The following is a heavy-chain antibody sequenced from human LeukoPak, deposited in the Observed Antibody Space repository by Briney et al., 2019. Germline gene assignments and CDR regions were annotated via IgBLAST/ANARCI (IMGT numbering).Heavy chain of an antibody. D-gene: IGHD1-26*01. CDR1: GFTVSTYY. CDR2: IYTGGST. J-gene: IGHJ4*02. CDR3: ARYRSELDYFDY. Sequence: GGSLRLSCAASGFTVSTYYMSWVRQAPGKGLEWVSVIYTGGSTYYADSVKGRFTISRDNSKNTLYLQMNSLRAEDSAVYYCARYRSELDYFDYWGQGTLVTVSS. V-gene: IGHV3-53*01.